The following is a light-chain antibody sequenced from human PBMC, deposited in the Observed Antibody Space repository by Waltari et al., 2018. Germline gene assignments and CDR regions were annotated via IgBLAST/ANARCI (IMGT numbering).Light chain of an antibody. CDR1: SSNIGGYY. CDR3: QSYDSSLSARV. Sequence: QSVLTQPPSVSGAPGQRVTISCTGSSSNIGGYYVYWYQQLPGMAPKLLIYDNNKRPSGVSDRFSGSKSGTSASLTITGLQTEDEVDYYCQSYDSSLSARVFGGGTRLTVL. J-gene: IGLJ2*01. CDR2: DNN. V-gene: IGLV1-40*01.